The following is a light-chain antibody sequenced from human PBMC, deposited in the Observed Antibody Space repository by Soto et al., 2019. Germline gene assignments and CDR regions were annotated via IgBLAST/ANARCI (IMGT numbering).Light chain of an antibody. J-gene: IGKJ5*01. V-gene: IGKV3-20*01. CDR2: GAS. CDR1: QSVTTRY. CDR3: QQYGTSPT. Sequence: EIVLTQSPGTLSLFPGEGATLSCRASQSVTTRYLAWYQQKPGQAPRLLIYGASSWATGIPDRFSGSGSGTDFTLTISRLEPEDFAVYYCQQYGTSPTFGQGTRLEIK.